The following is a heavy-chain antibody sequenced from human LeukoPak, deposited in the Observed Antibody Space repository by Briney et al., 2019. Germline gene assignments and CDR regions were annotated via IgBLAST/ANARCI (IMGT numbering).Heavy chain of an antibody. D-gene: IGHD2-2*01. J-gene: IGHJ4*02. CDR2: INPNSGDT. CDR1: VYTFTRYY. Sequence: ASVSVSCTASVYTFTRYYMHWVRQAPGQGREWMGWINPNSGDTNYAQKFQGRVTMTRDTSISTAYMELSRLTSDDTAAYYCARAYCSTSSCSPGRFWGQGTLVTVSS. V-gene: IGHV1-2*02. CDR3: ARAYCSTSSCSPGRF.